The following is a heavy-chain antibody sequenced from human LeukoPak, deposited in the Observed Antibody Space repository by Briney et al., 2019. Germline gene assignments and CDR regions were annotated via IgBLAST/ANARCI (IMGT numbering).Heavy chain of an antibody. J-gene: IGHJ4*02. D-gene: IGHD2-2*01. V-gene: IGHV3-66*02. Sequence: GGSLRLSCAASGFTVSSNYMSWVRQAPGKGLEWVSVIYSGGSTYYADSVKGRFTISRDNSKNTPYLQMNSLRAEDTAVYYCARVVFDVVVPAATFSYYFDYWGQGTLVTVSS. CDR2: IYSGGST. CDR1: GFTVSSNY. CDR3: ARVVFDVVVPAATFSYYFDY.